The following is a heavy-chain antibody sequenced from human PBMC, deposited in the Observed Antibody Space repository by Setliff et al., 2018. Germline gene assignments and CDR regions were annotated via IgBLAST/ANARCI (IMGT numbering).Heavy chain of an antibody. V-gene: IGHV4-34*01. CDR1: GGSFSDYY. CDR2: INHSGST. D-gene: IGHD1-26*01. J-gene: IGHJ4*02. Sequence: SETLSLTCGASGGSFSDYYWTWIRQTPGKGLEWIGEINHSGSTKCNPSLKSRVTISVDTPKNQFSLELTSVTAADAAVYYCARDGSAFFYEHWGQGSLVTVSS. CDR3: ARDGSAFFYEH.